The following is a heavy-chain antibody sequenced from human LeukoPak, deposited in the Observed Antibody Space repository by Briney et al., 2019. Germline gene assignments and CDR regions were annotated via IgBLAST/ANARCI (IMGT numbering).Heavy chain of an antibody. CDR1: GGSIGSYY. V-gene: IGHV4-59*01. D-gene: IGHD2-15*01. J-gene: IGHJ6*02. Sequence: SETLSLTCTVSGGSIGSYYWSWIRQPPGKGLEWIGYIYYSGSTKYNPSLKSRVTISVDTSKNQFSLKLSSVTAADTAVYYCARGEDLIDYYGMDVWGQGTTVTVSS. CDR2: IYYSGST. CDR3: ARGEDLIDYYGMDV.